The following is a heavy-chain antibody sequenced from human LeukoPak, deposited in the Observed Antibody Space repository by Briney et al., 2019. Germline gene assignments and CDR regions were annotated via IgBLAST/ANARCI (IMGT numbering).Heavy chain of an antibody. J-gene: IGHJ4*02. D-gene: IGHD5-12*01. Sequence: SETLSLTCAVYGGSFSGYYWSWIRQPPGKGLEWIGEINHSGSTNYNPSLKSRVTTSVDTSKNQFSLELSSVTAADTAVYYCARGATAIDYWGQGTLVTVSS. CDR1: GGSFSGYY. CDR2: INHSGST. CDR3: ARGATAIDY. V-gene: IGHV4-34*01.